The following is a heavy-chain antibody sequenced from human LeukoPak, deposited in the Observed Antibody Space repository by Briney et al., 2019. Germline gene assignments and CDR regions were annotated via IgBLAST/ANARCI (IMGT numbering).Heavy chain of an antibody. CDR2: IYYSGST. CDR3: ARAQLPHPYYCYGMDV. D-gene: IGHD2-2*01. V-gene: IGHV4-31*03. CDR1: GGSISSGGYY. Sequence: PSQTLSLTCTVSGGSISSGGYYWSWIRQHPGKGLEWIGYIYYSGSTYYNPSLRSRVTIPVDTSKNQFSLKLSSVTAADTAVYYCARAQLPHPYYCYGMDVWGKGTTVTVSS. J-gene: IGHJ6*04.